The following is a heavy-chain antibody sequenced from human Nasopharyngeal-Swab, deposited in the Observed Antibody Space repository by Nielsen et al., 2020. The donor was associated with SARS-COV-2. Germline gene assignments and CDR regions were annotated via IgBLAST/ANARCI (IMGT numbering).Heavy chain of an antibody. J-gene: IGHJ4*02. D-gene: IGHD3-22*01. Sequence: GESLKISCAASGFIFSGSSLHWVRQASGKGLEWMGRIRSRANSYATVYAASVKGRFTISRDDSKNTAYLQMNSLKTEDTAVYYCARAKDDSSGSLFDYWGQGNLVTVSS. V-gene: IGHV3-73*01. CDR2: IRSRANSYAT. CDR3: ARAKDDSSGSLFDY. CDR1: GFIFSGSS.